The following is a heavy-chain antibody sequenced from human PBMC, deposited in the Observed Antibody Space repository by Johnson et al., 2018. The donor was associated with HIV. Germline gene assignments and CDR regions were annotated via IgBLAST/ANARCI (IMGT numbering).Heavy chain of an antibody. D-gene: IGHD3-22*01. CDR2: INWNGAST. CDR3: ARIEDMIVAFDI. V-gene: IGHV3-NL1*01. J-gene: IGHJ3*02. Sequence: QVQLVESGGGVVQPGGSLRLSCAASGFTFSSYGMHWVRQAPGKGLEWVSAINWNGASTCYADSVKGRFTISRDNAKNSLYLQMNSLRAEDTAVYYCARIEDMIVAFDIWGQGTMVTVSS. CDR1: GFTFSSYG.